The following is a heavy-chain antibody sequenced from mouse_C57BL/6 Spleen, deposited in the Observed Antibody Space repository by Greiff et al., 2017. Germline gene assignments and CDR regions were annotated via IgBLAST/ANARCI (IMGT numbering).Heavy chain of an antibody. CDR3: AREGHYGGGFAY. V-gene: IGHV1-42*01. D-gene: IGHD1-1*01. J-gene: IGHJ3*01. Sequence: VQLQQSGPELVKPGASVKISCKASGYSFTGYYMNWVKQSPEKSLEWIGEINPSTGGTTYNQKFKAKATLTVDKSSSTAYMQLKSLTSEDSAVYYCAREGHYGGGFAYWGQGTLVTVSA. CDR2: INPSTGGT. CDR1: GYSFTGYY.